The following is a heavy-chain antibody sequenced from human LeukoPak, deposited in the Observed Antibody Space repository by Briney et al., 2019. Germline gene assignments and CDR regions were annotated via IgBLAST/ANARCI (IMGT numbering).Heavy chain of an antibody. CDR2: IYYSGST. V-gene: IGHV4-59*02. CDR3: ARDLGLYCSSTSCSNWFDP. J-gene: IGHJ5*02. Sequence: PSETLSLTCTVSGGSVKSYYWSWIRQPPGKGLEWIGYIYYSGSTNYNPSLKSRVTISVDTSKNQFSLKLSSVTAADTAVYYCARDLGLYCSSTSCSNWFDPWGQGTLVTVSS. CDR1: GGSVKSYY. D-gene: IGHD2-2*01.